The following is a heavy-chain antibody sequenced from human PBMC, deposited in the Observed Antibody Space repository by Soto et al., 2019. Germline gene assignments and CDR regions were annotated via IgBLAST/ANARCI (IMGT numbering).Heavy chain of an antibody. CDR1: GGTFSSYA. CDR3: ASFRTSCSDPAYYYYYGMDV. J-gene: IGHJ6*02. Sequence: SVKVSCKASGGTFSSYAISWVRQAPGQGLEWMGGIIPIFGTANYAQKFQGRVTITADESTSTAYMELSSLRPEDTAVYYCASFRTSCSDPAYYYYYGMDVWGQGTTVTVSS. D-gene: IGHD2-2*01. CDR2: IIPIFGTA. V-gene: IGHV1-69*13.